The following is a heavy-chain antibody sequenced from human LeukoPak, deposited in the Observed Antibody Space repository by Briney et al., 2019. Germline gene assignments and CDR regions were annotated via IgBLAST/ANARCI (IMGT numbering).Heavy chain of an antibody. D-gene: IGHD6-19*01. V-gene: IGHV3-21*01. CDR2: ISSSSTYI. CDR1: GFTFSAYS. J-gene: IGHJ4*02. Sequence: KSGGSLRLSCAASGFTFSAYSMNWVRQAPGKGLEWVSSISSSSTYIYYADSVKGRFTISRDNDKNSLYLQMNSLRAEDTAVYYCARALEPSVAVIDYWGQGTLVTVSS. CDR3: ARALEPSVAVIDY.